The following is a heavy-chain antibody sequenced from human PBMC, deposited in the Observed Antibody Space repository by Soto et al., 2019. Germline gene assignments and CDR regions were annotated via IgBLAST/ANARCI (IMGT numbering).Heavy chain of an antibody. Sequence: GASVKVSCKASGYTFTSYYMHWVRQAPGQGLEWMGIINPSGGSTSYAQKFQGRVTMTRDTSTSTVYMELSSLRSEDTAVYYCARDLLHYYGSGSYYRYFDYWAREPWSPSPQ. V-gene: IGHV1-46*01. D-gene: IGHD3-10*01. CDR2: INPSGGST. CDR1: GYTFTSYY. CDR3: ARDLLHYYGSGSYYRYFDY. J-gene: IGHJ4*02.